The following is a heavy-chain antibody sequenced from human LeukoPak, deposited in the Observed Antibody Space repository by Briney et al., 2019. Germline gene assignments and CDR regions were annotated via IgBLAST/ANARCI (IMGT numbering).Heavy chain of an antibody. CDR1: GFTFSSYA. Sequence: PGGSLRLSCAASGFTFSSYAMSWVRQAPGKGLEWVSAISGSGGSTYYADSVKGRFTISRDNSKNTLYLQMNSLRAEDTAVYYCAKDQEYSSSWYASPFDYWGQGTLVTVSS. D-gene: IGHD6-13*01. V-gene: IGHV3-23*01. CDR2: ISGSGGST. CDR3: AKDQEYSSSWYASPFDY. J-gene: IGHJ4*02.